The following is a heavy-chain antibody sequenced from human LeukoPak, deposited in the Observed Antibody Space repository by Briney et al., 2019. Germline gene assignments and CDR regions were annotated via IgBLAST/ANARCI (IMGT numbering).Heavy chain of an antibody. V-gene: IGHV3-23*01. J-gene: IGHJ3*02. D-gene: IGHD3-22*01. CDR3: AKVNYYDGSGYYYDAFDI. CDR2: ISGSGGSA. Sequence: PGGSLRLSCAASGFTFSSYAMSWVRQAPGKGLDWVSGISGSGGSAYYADSVKGRFTISRDNSKNTLYLQVNSLRAEDTAVYYCAKVNYYDGSGYYYDAFDIWGQGAMVTVSS. CDR1: GFTFSSYA.